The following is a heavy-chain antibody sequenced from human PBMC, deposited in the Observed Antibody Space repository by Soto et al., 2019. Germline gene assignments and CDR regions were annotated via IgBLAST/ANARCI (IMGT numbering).Heavy chain of an antibody. D-gene: IGHD3-16*01. CDR2: IYTRGST. Sequence: SETLSLTCPVSGASITNFYWSWIRQSARKGLEWIGRIYTRGSTDYNPSLKSRVTMSIDTSKNQLSLTLTSVTAADTAVYYCAKGGAYYFDSWGQGILVTVSS. CDR3: AKGGAYYFDS. J-gene: IGHJ4*02. CDR1: GASITNFY. V-gene: IGHV4-4*07.